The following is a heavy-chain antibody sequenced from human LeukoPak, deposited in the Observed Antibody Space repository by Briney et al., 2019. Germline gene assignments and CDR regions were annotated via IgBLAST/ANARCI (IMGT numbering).Heavy chain of an antibody. D-gene: IGHD3-3*01. V-gene: IGHV3-21*04. CDR1: GFTFSSYS. CDR2: ISSSSSYI. Sequence: GGSLRLSCAASGFTFSSYSMNWVRQAPGKGLEWVSSISSSSSYIYYADSVKGRFTISRDNAKNSLYLQMNSLRAEDTAVYYCAKVRFLEWLLDWGQGTLVTVSS. J-gene: IGHJ4*02. CDR3: AKVRFLEWLLD.